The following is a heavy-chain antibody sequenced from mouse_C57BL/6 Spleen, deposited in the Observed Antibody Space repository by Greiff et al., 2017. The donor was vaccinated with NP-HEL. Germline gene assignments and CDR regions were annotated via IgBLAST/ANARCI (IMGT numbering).Heavy chain of an antibody. Sequence: QVQLQQSGTELVKPGASVKLSCKASGYTFTSYWMHWVKQRPGQGLEWIGNINPSNGGTNYNEKFKSKATLTVDKSSSTAYMQLSSLTSEDSAVYYCARFWGAGYYFDYWGQGTTLTVSS. CDR3: ARFWGAGYYFDY. D-gene: IGHD4-1*01. V-gene: IGHV1-53*01. CDR1: GYTFTSYW. J-gene: IGHJ2*01. CDR2: INPSNGGT.